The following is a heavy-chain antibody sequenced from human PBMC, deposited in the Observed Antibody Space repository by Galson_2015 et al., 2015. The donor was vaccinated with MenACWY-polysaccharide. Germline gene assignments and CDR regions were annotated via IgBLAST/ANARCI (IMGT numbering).Heavy chain of an antibody. Sequence: SLRHSCAASGLTFDDYTMHWVRHAPGKGLEWVSLISWDGGSTYYADSGKGRFTISRDNGKNSLYLQMNSLRTEETDLYYCAKNYGGNSDEYYFDYWGQGTLVTVSS. D-gene: IGHD4-23*01. CDR2: ISWDGGST. J-gene: IGHJ4*02. CDR3: AKNYGGNSDEYYFDY. CDR1: GLTFDDYT. V-gene: IGHV3-43*01.